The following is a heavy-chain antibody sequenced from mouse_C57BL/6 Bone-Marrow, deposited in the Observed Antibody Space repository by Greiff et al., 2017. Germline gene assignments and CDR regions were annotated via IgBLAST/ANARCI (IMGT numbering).Heavy chain of an antibody. CDR1: GYTFTSYW. V-gene: IGHV1-59*01. CDR2: IDPSGSYT. CDR3: ARVDCYYGYFYV. Sequence: QVQLQQPGAELVRPGTSVKLSCKASGYTFTSYWMPWVKQRPGHGLEWIGVIDPSGSYTNYNQKFKGKATLTVDTSSITADSQLSSLTSEDSAVYYWARVDCYYGYFYVWGTGTTVTGSS. D-gene: IGHD2-4*01. J-gene: IGHJ1*03.